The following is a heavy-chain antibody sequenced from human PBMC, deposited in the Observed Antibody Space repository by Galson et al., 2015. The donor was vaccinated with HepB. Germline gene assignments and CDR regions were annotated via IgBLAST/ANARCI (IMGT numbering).Heavy chain of an antibody. CDR2: ISGSGGTT. Sequence: SLRLSCAASGFTFSSSAMSWVRQAPGKGLEWVSGISGSGGTTYYADSVKGRFTISRDNSKNTLYLRMDTLRADDTAVYYCANLPRASYSSSWSVFDSWGQGTLVTVSS. CDR3: ANLPRASYSSSWSVFDS. D-gene: IGHD6-13*01. CDR1: GFTFSSSA. J-gene: IGHJ4*02. V-gene: IGHV3-23*01.